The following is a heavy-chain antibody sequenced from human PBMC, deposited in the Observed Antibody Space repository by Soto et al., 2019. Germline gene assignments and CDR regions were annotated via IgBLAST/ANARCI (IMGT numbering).Heavy chain of an antibody. CDR2: MNPNSGNT. CDR1: GYTFTSYD. J-gene: IGHJ6*02. CDR3: ARERASFYGMDV. V-gene: IGHV1-8*01. Sequence: ASVKVSCKASGYTFTSYDINWVRQATGQGLEWMGWMNPNSGNTGYAQKFQGRVAMTRNTSISTAYMELSSLRSEDTAVYYCARERASFYGMDVWGQGTTVTVSS.